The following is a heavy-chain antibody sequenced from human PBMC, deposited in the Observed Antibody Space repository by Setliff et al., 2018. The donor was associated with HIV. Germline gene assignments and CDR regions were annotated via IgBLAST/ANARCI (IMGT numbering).Heavy chain of an antibody. J-gene: IGHJ6*03. D-gene: IGHD2-15*01. CDR1: GGSISIGGYY. CDR2: IYHNGST. CDR3: ARGGGSRAAASSYHYMDV. Sequence: SETLSLTCTVSGGSISIGGYYWGWIRQHPGKGLEWIGYIYHNGSTYYNPSLKSRVIISVDTSKNQFSLKLSSVTAADTAVYYCARGGGSRAAASSYHYMDVWGKGTTVTVSS. V-gene: IGHV4-31*03.